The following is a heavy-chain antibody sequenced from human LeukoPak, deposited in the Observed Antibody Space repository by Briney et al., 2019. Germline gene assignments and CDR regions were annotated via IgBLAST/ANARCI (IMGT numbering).Heavy chain of an antibody. Sequence: GGSLRLSCAASGFTFSNYGIHWVRQTADRGLEWVAFMRYDGSYQYYADSVKGRFTISRDNSKNTLYLQMNSLRPVDTAVYYCAKRKYIWNDDGEYFDYWGQGTLVTVSS. D-gene: IGHD1-20*01. CDR1: GFTFSNYG. J-gene: IGHJ4*02. CDR3: AKRKYIWNDDGEYFDY. V-gene: IGHV3-30*02. CDR2: MRYDGSYQ.